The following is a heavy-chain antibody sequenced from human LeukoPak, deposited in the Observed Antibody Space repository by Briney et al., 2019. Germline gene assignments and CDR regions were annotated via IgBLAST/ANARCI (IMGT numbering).Heavy chain of an antibody. CDR1: GFNFDNFA. CDR3: AHTDSYYFDSGMVS. J-gene: IGHJ5*02. V-gene: IGHV3-30*04. Sequence: QPGGSLRLSCVVSGFNFDNFAMHWVRQPLGKGLEWVAVISHDGRTKYYADSMKGRITISRDNSKNTLYLQMNSLRAEDTAVYYCAHTDSYYFDSGMVSWGQGALVTVSS. D-gene: IGHD3-22*01. CDR2: ISHDGRTK.